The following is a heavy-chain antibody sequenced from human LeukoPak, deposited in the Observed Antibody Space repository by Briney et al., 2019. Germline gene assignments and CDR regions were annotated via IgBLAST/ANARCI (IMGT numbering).Heavy chain of an antibody. V-gene: IGHV3-23*01. CDR3: AKRGVVIRVILVGFHKEAYYFDS. CDR2: ISGSGGGT. D-gene: IGHD3-22*01. J-gene: IGHJ4*02. Sequence: GGSLRLSCAVSGITLSNYGMSWVRQAPGKGLEWVAGISGSGGGTVYADSVKGRFTISRDNPKNTLYLQMNSLGAEDTAVYFCAKRGVVIRVILVGFHKEAYYFDSWGQGALVTVSS. CDR1: GITLSNYG.